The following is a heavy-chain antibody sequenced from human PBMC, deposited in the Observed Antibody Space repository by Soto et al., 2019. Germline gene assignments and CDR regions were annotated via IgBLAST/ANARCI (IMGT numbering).Heavy chain of an antibody. J-gene: IGHJ5*02. CDR3: TTDQARVVRGVIIPSA. V-gene: IGHV3-15*07. D-gene: IGHD3-10*01. CDR2: IKSKTDGGTT. CDR1: GFTFSNAW. Sequence: PGGSLRLSCAASGFTFSNAWMNWVRQAPGKGLEWVGRIKSKTDGGTTDYAAPVKGRFTISRDDSKNTLYLQMNSLKTEDTAVYYCTTDQARVVRGVIIPSAWGQGTLVTVSS.